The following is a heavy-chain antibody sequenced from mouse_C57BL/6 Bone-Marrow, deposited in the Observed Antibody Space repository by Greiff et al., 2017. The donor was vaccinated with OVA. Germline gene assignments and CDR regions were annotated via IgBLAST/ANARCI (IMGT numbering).Heavy chain of an antibody. CDR1: GFTFSDYY. V-gene: IGHV5-16*01. CDR3: ARVFFLGGRTEYFDY. Sequence: EVQLVESEGGLVQPGSSMKLSCTASGFTFSDYYMAWVRQVPEKGLEWVANINYDGSSTYYLDSLKSRFIISRDNAKNILYLQMSSLKSEDTATYYCARVFFLGGRTEYFDYWGQGTTLTVSS. CDR2: INYDGSST. J-gene: IGHJ2*01.